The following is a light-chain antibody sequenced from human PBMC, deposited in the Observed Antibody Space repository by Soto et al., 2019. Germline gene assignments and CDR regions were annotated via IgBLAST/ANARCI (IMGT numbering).Light chain of an antibody. CDR2: RDY. CDR3: QVWDSSTVL. V-gene: IGLV3-9*01. J-gene: IGLJ2*01. Sequence: SYELTQPLSVSVALGQTARITCGGNNIGSKNVHWYQQKPGQAPVLVIYRDYYRPSGIPERFSGSNSGNTATLTISRAQAGDEADFYCQVWDSSTVLFGGGTKVTVL. CDR1: NIGSKN.